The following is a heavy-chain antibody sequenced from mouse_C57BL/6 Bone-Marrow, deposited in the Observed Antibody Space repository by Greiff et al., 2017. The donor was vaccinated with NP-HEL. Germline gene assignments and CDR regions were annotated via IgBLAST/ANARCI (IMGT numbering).Heavy chain of an antibody. CDR3: ARGERYCSWFAY. J-gene: IGHJ3*01. CDR2: INPYNGDT. CDR1: GYSFTGYF. Sequence: VQLQQSGPELVKPGDSVKISCKASGYSFTGYFMNWVMQSHGKSLEWIGRINPYNGDTFYNQKFKGKATLTVDKSSSTAHMELRSLTSEDSAVYYCARGERYCSWFAYWGQGTLVTVSA. D-gene: IGHD2-14*01. V-gene: IGHV1-20*01.